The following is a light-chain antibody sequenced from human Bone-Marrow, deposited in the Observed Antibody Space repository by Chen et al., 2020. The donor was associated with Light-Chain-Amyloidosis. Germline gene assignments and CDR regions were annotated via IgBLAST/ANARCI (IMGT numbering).Light chain of an antibody. CDR1: DIYNEV. Sequence: SYVLTHPPSVSVAPGRTARITRGGNDIYNEVVHWHQQKPGQAPVLVVSDDSDPPAGLPERSSGSNSGNTATLTTSRVEAGDEAAYYCQVWDRSSDRPVFGGGTKLTVL. J-gene: IGLJ3*02. CDR2: DDS. V-gene: IGLV3-21*02. CDR3: QVWDRSSDRPV.